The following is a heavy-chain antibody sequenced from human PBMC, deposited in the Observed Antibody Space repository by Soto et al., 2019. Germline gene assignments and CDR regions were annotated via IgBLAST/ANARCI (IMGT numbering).Heavy chain of an antibody. CDR1: GLTCIDYG. D-gene: IGHD6-13*01. J-gene: IGHJ4*02. CDR3: ARGFAHSSGTLDY. Sequence: PVGSLRLSCASSGLTCIDYGMRLVRQAPGKGLEWVALIWYDGSKKYYAESVKGRFTISRDTSRNTVDLLMDSLRAEDTAVYFCARGFAHSSGTLDYWGQGTLVTVSS. CDR2: IWYDGSKK. V-gene: IGHV3-33*01.